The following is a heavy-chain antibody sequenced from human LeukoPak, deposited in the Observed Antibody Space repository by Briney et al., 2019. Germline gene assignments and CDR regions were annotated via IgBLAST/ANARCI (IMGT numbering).Heavy chain of an antibody. CDR3: ARVGYGSGGTFDF. D-gene: IGHD3-10*01. CDR1: GGSISSYY. V-gene: IGHV4-59*01. J-gene: IGHJ5*01. Sequence: SETLSLRCTVSGGSISSYYWSWIRQPPGKGLEWIGYIYSSGSTSYSPSLESRLTMSVDTSKNQFSLKLSSVTAADTAVYYCARVGYGSGGTFDFWGQGTLVTVSS. CDR2: IYSSGST.